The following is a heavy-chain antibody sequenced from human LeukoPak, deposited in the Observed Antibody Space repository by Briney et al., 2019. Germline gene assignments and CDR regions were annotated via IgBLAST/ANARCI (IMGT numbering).Heavy chain of an antibody. CDR3: ARDYYASGTHDF. J-gene: IGHJ4*02. CDR1: GFTFSSYE. V-gene: IGHV3-48*03. D-gene: IGHD3-10*01. Sequence: PGGSLRLSCAASGFTFSSYEMNWVRQAPGKGLERVSYISSSGDTIYYADSVKGRFTISRDNAKTSLYLQMNSLRAEDTAVYYCARDYYASGTHDFWGQGTLVTVSS. CDR2: ISSSGDTI.